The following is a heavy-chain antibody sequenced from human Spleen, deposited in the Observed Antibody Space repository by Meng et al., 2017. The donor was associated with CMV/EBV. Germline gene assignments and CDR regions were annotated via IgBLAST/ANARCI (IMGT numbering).Heavy chain of an antibody. CDR3: ARDPSVTYCSSTSCYAQGWFDP. V-gene: IGHV3-23*03. J-gene: IGHJ5*02. D-gene: IGHD2-2*01. CDR1: GFIFRDFA. Sequence: GGSLRLSCAASGFIFRDFAMTWVRQAPGKGLEWVSVIYTGNGGRFYADSVKGRFTVSRDDSKNTLYLQMNSLRAEDTAVYYCARDPSVTYCSSTSCYAQGWFDPWGQGTLVTVSS. CDR2: IYTGNGGR.